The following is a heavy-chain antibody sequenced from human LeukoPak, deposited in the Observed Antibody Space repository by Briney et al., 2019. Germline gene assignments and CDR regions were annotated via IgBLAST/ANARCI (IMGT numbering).Heavy chain of an antibody. V-gene: IGHV3-48*01. J-gene: IGHJ5*02. CDR3: ARDYGDYRFDP. D-gene: IGHD4-17*01. CDR1: GFTFSSYS. Sequence: GGSLRLSCAASGFTFSSYSMNWVRQAPGKGLEWVSYISSSSSTIYYADSVKGRFTISRDNAKNSLYLQMNSLRAEDTAVYYCARDYGDYRFDPWGQGTLVTVSS. CDR2: ISSSSSTI.